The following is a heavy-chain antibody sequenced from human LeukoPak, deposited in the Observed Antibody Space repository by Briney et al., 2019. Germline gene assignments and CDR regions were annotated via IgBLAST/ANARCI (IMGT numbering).Heavy chain of an antibody. CDR1: GYDFIAYY. CDR2: ISAYNGNT. CDR3: ARYGSGYYYGYYYYYMDV. V-gene: IGHV1-18*01. J-gene: IGHJ6*03. D-gene: IGHD3-22*01. Sequence: ASVKVSCKASGYDFIAYYIHWVRQAPGQGLEWMGWISAYNGNTNYAQKLQGRVTMTTDTSTSTAYMELRSLRSDDTAVYYCARYGSGYYYGYYYYYMDVWGKGTTVTISS.